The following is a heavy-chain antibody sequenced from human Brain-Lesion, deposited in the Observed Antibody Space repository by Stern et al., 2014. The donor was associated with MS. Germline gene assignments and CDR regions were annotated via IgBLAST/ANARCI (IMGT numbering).Heavy chain of an antibody. CDR1: GFPFRNYW. CDR2: VKNDGRRT. CDR3: ARGERWFDS. Sequence: VQLVASGGGLVQPGGSLRLSCAASGFPFRNYWMHWVRQAPGTGLGWVERVKNDGRRTSYADSVKGRFTMSRDNAKNTLYLQMNSLRVEDTAIYYCARGERWFDSWGQGTLVTVSS. J-gene: IGHJ5*01. V-gene: IGHV3-74*01.